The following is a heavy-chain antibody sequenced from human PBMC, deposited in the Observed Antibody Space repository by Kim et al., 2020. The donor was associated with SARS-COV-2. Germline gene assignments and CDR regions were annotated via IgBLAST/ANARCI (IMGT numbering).Heavy chain of an antibody. CDR3: ANWENYVWGSYRGRVY. CDR1: GFTFSSYA. Sequence: GGSLRLSCAASGFTFSSYAMSWVRQAPGKGLEWVSAISGSGGSTYYADSVKGRFTISRDNSKNTLYLQMNSLRAEYTAVYYCANWENYVWGSYRGRVYWGQGTLVTVSS. V-gene: IGHV3-23*01. CDR2: ISGSGGST. D-gene: IGHD3-16*02. J-gene: IGHJ4*02.